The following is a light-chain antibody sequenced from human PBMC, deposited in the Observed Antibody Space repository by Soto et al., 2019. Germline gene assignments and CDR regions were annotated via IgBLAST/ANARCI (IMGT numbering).Light chain of an antibody. V-gene: IGKV1-5*03. CDR2: TAS. CDR3: QQYNSYSPWT. CDR1: QTISNW. J-gene: IGKJ1*01. Sequence: DIQMTQSPSTLSASIGDTVTITCRASQTISNWLAWYQQKPGKAPNLLIHTASHLENGVSSRFNGSGSGTDFILTISSLQPDDFATYYCQQYNSYSPWTFGQGTKVDIK.